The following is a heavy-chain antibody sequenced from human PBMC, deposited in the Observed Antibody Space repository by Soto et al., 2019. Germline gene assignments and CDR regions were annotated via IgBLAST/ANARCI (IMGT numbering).Heavy chain of an antibody. J-gene: IGHJ6*02. CDR1: GFTFSNAW. CDR3: TYSYLEDTSPTYYYYYGMDV. V-gene: IGHV3-15*01. Sequence: GGSLRLSCAASGFTFSNAWMSWVRQAPGKGLEWVGRIKSKTDGGTTDYAAPVKGRFTISRDDSKNTLYLQMNSLKTEDTAVYYCTYSYLEDTSPTYYYYYGMDVWGQGTTVTVSS. D-gene: IGHD2-15*01. CDR2: IKSKTDGGTT.